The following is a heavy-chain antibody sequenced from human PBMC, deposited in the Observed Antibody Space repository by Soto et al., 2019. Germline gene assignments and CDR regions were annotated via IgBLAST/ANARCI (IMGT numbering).Heavy chain of an antibody. Sequence: EVQLVESGGGLVQPGGSLRLSCAASGFTFSSYWMHWVRQAPGKGLVWVSRINSDGSSTSYADSVKGRFTISRDNAKNTLYLQMNSLRAEDTAVYYCATLAAAGQEYFDYWGQGTLVTVSS. D-gene: IGHD6-13*01. CDR1: GFTFSSYW. J-gene: IGHJ4*02. CDR2: INSDGSST. V-gene: IGHV3-74*01. CDR3: ATLAAAGQEYFDY.